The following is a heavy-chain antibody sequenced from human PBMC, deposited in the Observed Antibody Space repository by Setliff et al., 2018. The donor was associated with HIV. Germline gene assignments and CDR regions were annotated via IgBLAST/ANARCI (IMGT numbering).Heavy chain of an antibody. CDR1: GYSFTSYW. J-gene: IGHJ3*02. V-gene: IGHV5-51*01. CDR2: THPEDSDT. CDR3: ARHVGDTFDI. Sequence: GESLKISCKGSGYSFTSYWIGWVRQMPGKGLEWMGITHPEDSDTRYNPSFQGQVTMSTNKSISTAYLQWNSLKASDTAMYYCARHVGDTFDIWGQGTMVTVSS. D-gene: IGHD3-16*01.